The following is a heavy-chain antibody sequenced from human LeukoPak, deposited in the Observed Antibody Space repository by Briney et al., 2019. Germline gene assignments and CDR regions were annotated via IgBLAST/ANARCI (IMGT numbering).Heavy chain of an antibody. CDR1: GFTFSSYA. D-gene: IGHD3-22*01. CDR3: ARVCRYYDFFDY. V-gene: IGHV3-30*04. J-gene: IGHJ4*02. Sequence: GGSLRLSCAASGFTFSSYAMHWVRQAPGKGLEWVAVISYDGSNKYYADSVKGRFTISRDNSKNTLYLQMNSLRAEDTAVYCCARVCRYYDFFDYWGQGTLVTVSS. CDR2: ISYDGSNK.